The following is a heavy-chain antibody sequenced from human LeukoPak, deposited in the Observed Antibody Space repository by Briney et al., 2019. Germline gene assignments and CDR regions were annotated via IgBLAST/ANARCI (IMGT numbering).Heavy chain of an antibody. CDR2: IIPIFGTA. CDR1: GRTFSSYA. V-gene: IGHV1-69*06. CDR3: ARDEVVVVAPAGDYYYYGMDV. D-gene: IGHD2-2*01. J-gene: IGHJ6*04. Sequence: ASVKVSCKASGRTFSSYAISWVRQAPGQGLEWMGGIIPIFGTANYAQKFQGRVTITADKSTSTAYMELSSLRSEDTAVYYCARDEVVVVAPAGDYYYYGMDVWGKGTTVTVSS.